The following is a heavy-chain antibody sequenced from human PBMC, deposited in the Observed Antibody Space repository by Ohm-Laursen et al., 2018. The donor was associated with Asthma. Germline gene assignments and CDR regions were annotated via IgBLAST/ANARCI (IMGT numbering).Heavy chain of an antibody. CDR3: ARGRYCSGGRCYKDS. Sequence: GASVKVSCKASGYTISDYPMTWVRQASGQGLEWMGWIHTDTGNPTYAQGFTGRFVFSLDTSVNTAYLQISSLKTEDTAVYYCARGRYCSGGRCYKDSWGQGTLVTVSS. D-gene: IGHD2-15*01. CDR1: GYTISDYP. V-gene: IGHV7-4-1*02. J-gene: IGHJ4*02. CDR2: IHTDTGNP.